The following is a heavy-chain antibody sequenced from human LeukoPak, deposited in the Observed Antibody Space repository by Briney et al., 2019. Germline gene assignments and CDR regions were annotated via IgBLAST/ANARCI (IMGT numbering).Heavy chain of an antibody. CDR3: ARGEGGWRIMDV. CDR2: ISSSSSYI. CDR1: GFTFSSYS. J-gene: IGHJ6*03. V-gene: IGHV3-21*01. Sequence: GGSLRLSCAASGFTFSSYSMNWVRQAPGKGLEWVSSISSSSSYIYYADSVKGRFTISRDNAKNSLYLQMNSLRAEDTAVYYCARGEGGWRIMDVWGKGTTVTVSS. D-gene: IGHD6-19*01.